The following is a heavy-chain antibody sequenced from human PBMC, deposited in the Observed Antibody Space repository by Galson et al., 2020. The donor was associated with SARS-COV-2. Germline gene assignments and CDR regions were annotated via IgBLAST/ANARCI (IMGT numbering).Heavy chain of an antibody. D-gene: IGHD3-22*01. V-gene: IGHV4-34*01. CDR1: GGTFSGYY. J-gene: IGHJ4*02. Sequence: LQTSETLSLTCAVYGGTFSGYYWSWIRQPPGKGLEWVGEINHSGNINYNPSLKSRVTISLDTFKNQFSLRLISVTAEDTAVYYCAGGHLEISIIVVVFTAAAYYCDSWGQGTLVTVFS. CDR2: INHSGNI. CDR3: AGGHLEISIIVVVFTAAAYYCDS.